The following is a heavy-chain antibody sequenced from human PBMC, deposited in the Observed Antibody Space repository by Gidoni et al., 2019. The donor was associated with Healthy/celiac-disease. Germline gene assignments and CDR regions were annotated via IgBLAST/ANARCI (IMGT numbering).Heavy chain of an antibody. Sequence: QVQLQQWGAGLLKPSETLSLTCAVYGGSFSGYYWSWIRQPPGKGLEWIGEINHSGSTNYNPSLKSRVTISVDTSKNQFSLKLSSVTAADTAVYYCARGNGGYGPYRAWGQGTLVTVSS. J-gene: IGHJ5*02. CDR1: GGSFSGYY. CDR3: ARGNGGYGPYRA. D-gene: IGHD5-18*01. CDR2: INHSGST. V-gene: IGHV4-34*01.